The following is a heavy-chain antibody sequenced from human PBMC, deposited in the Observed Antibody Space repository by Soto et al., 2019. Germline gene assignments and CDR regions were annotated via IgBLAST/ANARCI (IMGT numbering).Heavy chain of an antibody. V-gene: IGHV3-30*18. CDR1: GFTFSSYG. D-gene: IGHD3-10*01. J-gene: IGHJ4*02. CDR3: AKGTTYYYGSGSH. Sequence: QVQLVESGGGVVQPGRSLRLSCAASGFTFSSYGMHWVRQAPGKGLEWVAVISYDGSNKYYADSVKGRFTISRDNSKNTLYMRMNSLRAEDTAVYYCAKGTTYYYGSGSHWGQGTLVTVSS. CDR2: ISYDGSNK.